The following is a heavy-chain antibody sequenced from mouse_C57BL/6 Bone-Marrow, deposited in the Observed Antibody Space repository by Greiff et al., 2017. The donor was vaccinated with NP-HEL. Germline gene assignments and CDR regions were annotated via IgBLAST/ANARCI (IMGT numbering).Heavy chain of an antibody. D-gene: IGHD1-1*01. CDR3: TRTRYYGSSFLFAY. Sequence: QVQLQQSGAELVRPGASVTLSCKASGYTFTDYEMHWVKQTPVHGLEWIGAIDPETGGTAYNQKFKGKAILTADKSSSTAYMELRSLTSEDSAVYYCTRTRYYGSSFLFAYWGQGTLVTVSA. J-gene: IGHJ3*01. CDR2: IDPETGGT. V-gene: IGHV1-15*01. CDR1: GYTFTDYE.